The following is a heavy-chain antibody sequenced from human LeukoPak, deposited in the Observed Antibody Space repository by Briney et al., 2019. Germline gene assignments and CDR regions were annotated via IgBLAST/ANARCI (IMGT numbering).Heavy chain of an antibody. CDR2: ISGSGGST. V-gene: IGHV3-23*01. D-gene: IGHD6-13*01. CDR1: GFTFSSYA. CDR3: AKAIRIAAAGNFDY. Sequence: GGSLRLSCAASGFTFSSYAMSWVREAPGKGLEWVSAISGSGGSTYYAGSVKGRFTISRDNSKNTLYLQMNSLRAEDTAVYYCAKAIRIAAAGNFDYWGQGTLVTVSS. J-gene: IGHJ4*02.